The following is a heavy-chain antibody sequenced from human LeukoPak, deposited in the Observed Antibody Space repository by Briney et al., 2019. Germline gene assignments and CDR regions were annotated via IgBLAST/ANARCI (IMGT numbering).Heavy chain of an antibody. J-gene: IGHJ6*02. V-gene: IGHV4-31*03. CDR2: IHYSGST. CDR1: GGSVSSGNYY. CDR3: TRDTRGGGYYYYGLDV. Sequence: PSQTLSLTCTVSGGSVSSGNYYWSWIRQRPEKGLEWIGYIHYSGSTSYNPSLKSRLTISVDTSKSQFSLKLSSVTAADTAVYYCTRDTRGGGYYYYGLDVWGQGTTVTVSS.